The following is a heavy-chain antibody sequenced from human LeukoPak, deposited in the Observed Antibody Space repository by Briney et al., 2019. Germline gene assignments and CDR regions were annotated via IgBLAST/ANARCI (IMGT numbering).Heavy chain of an antibody. CDR2: ISSSSSYI. CDR3: ARADYFDY. Sequence: GGSLRLSCAASGFTFSTYSMNWVRQAPGKGLEWVSSISSSSSYIYYADSMKGRFTISRDNAKNSLYLQMNSLTAQATPLSYCARADYFDYWGQGTLVTVSS. CDR1: GFTFSTYS. V-gene: IGHV3-21*01. J-gene: IGHJ4*02.